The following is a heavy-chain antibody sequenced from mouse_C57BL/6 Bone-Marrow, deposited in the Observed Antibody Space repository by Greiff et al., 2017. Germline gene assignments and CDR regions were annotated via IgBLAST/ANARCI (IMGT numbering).Heavy chain of an antibody. J-gene: IGHJ1*03. CDR2: IRNKANGYTT. CDR1: GFTFTDYY. CDR3: ARYPRFITTVVGYWYFDV. Sequence: EVQRVESGGGLVQPGGSLSLSCAASGFTFTDYYMSWVRQPPGKALEWLGFIRNKANGYTTEYSASVKGRFTISRDNSQSILYLQMNALRAEDSATYYCARYPRFITTVVGYWYFDVWGTGTTVTVSS. V-gene: IGHV7-3*01. D-gene: IGHD1-1*01.